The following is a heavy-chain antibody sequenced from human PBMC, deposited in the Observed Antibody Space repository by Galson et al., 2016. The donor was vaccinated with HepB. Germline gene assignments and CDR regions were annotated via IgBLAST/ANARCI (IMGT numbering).Heavy chain of an antibody. CDR1: GFTFSDFD. J-gene: IGHJ6*02. Sequence: SLRLSCAGSGFTFSDFDMNWVRQAPGKGLEWVANIKQDGGEKDYVDSVKGRFTISRDNAKNSVYLQMSSLRAEDSAVYYCARGGGYCSGAACYALVGYYRGLDVWGQGTTVIVSS. V-gene: IGHV3-7*03. D-gene: IGHD2-15*01. CDR3: ARGGGYCSGAACYALVGYYRGLDV. CDR2: IKQDGGEK.